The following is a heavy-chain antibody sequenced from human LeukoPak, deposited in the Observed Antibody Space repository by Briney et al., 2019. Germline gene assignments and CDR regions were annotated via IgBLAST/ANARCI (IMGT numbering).Heavy chain of an antibody. Sequence: KTSETLSLTCAVYGGSFSGYYWSWIRQPPGKGLEWIGEINDSGSTNYNPSLKSRVTIPVDTSKNQFSLKLSSVTAADTAVYYCARVSTMVRGVISYYYYGMDVWGKGTTVTVSS. CDR3: ARVSTMVRGVISYYYYGMDV. D-gene: IGHD3-10*01. CDR2: INDSGST. V-gene: IGHV4-34*01. J-gene: IGHJ6*04. CDR1: GGSFSGYY.